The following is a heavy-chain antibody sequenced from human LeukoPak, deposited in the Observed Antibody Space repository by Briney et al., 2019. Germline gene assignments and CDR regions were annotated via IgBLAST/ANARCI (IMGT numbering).Heavy chain of an antibody. V-gene: IGHV3-48*03. CDR3: AGEGPYDGSDGDAFDI. Sequence: GGSLRLSCAASGFSFRSYEMNWVRQAPGEGLEWVSQISGGGSIIYYADSVKGRFSISRDNAKNSLYLQMNSLRAEDTAVYYCAGEGPYDGSDGDAFDIWGQGTMVTVSS. J-gene: IGHJ3*02. CDR1: GFSFRSYE. CDR2: ISGGGSII. D-gene: IGHD3-22*01.